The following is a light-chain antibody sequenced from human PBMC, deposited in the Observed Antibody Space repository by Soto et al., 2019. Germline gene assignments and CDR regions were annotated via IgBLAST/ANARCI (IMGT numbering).Light chain of an antibody. CDR3: QQYNNWPPIT. CDR1: QSVSSN. CDR2: GAS. Sequence: EIVIAQSPATLSVSPGERATLSCRASQSVSSNLAWYQQKPGQAPRLLIYGASTRATGIPARFSGSGSGTEFTLTISSQQSQDFAVYYCQQYNNWPPITFGQGTRLEIK. J-gene: IGKJ5*01. V-gene: IGKV3-15*01.